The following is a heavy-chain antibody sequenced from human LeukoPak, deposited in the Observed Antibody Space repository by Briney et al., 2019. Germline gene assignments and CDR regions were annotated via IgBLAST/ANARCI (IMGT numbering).Heavy chain of an antibody. J-gene: IGHJ3*02. CDR1: GGTLRNNA. CDR2: IIPIIGTT. D-gene: IGHD4-23*01. CDR3: VKHRAFLEEHLGRLGGFDI. V-gene: IGHV1-69*05. Sequence: SVKVSCKASGGTLRNNAVSWVRQAPGQGPEWMGGIIPIIGTTEYAQKFQDRVAMTTDTSTTTAYMDLRSLTSDDTAVYYCVKHRAFLEEHLGRLGGFDIWGQGTLVTVSS.